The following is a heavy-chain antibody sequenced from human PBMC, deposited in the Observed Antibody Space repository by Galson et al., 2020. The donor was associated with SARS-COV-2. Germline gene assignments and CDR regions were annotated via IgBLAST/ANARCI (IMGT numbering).Heavy chain of an antibody. CDR1: GYTFNNYA. J-gene: IGHJ4*02. CDR2: INTNTGNP. Sequence: ASVKVSCKASGYTFNNYALHWVRQAPGQGLEWMAWINTNTGNPTYAQGFTGRFVFSLDTSISTAYLQISSLKAEDTAVYYCARGAGVWFGELLDYWGQGTLVTVSS. V-gene: IGHV7-4-1*02. D-gene: IGHD3-10*01. CDR3: ARGAGVWFGELLDY.